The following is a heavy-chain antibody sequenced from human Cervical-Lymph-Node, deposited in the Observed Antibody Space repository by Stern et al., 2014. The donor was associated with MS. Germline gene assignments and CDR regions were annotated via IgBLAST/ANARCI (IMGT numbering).Heavy chain of an antibody. CDR3: ARDYLSGSSFS. CDR1: GFTFSSYN. V-gene: IGHV3-48*01. D-gene: IGHD6-13*01. CDR2: INSGSSTI. J-gene: IGHJ5*02. Sequence: VQLVESGGGLVQPGGSLRLSCVASGFTFSSYNMNWVRQAPGKGLEWISYINSGSSTIWYTDSVKGRFTTSRDNAQNSLYLQMNSLRAEDTAVYYCARDYLSGSSFSWGQGTLVTVSS.